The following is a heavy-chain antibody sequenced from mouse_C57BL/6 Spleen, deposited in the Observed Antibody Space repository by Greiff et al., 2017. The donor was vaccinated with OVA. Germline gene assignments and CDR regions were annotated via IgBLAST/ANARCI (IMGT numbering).Heavy chain of an antibody. CDR1: GFTFSSYA. CDR3: ARDRGYYGSGPYAMDY. Sequence: EVKLVESGEGLVKPGGSLKLSCAASGFTFSSYAMSWVRQTPEKRLEWVAYISRGGDYIYYADTVKGRFTISRDNARNTLYLQMSSLKSEDTAMYYCARDRGYYGSGPYAMDYWGQGTSVTVSS. D-gene: IGHD1-1*01. J-gene: IGHJ4*01. CDR2: ISRGGDYI. V-gene: IGHV5S21*01.